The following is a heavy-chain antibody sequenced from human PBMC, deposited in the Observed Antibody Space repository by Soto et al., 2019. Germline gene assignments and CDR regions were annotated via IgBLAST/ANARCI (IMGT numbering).Heavy chain of an antibody. V-gene: IGHV1-69*12. CDR3: ARGAATKIVVVMYDAYEI. D-gene: IGHD3-22*01. CDR1: GATLNSFINYG. CDR2: IIPVFGSP. Sequence: QVQLVQSGAEVKKPGSSVKVSCEASGATLNSFINYGITWVRQAPGQGLEWMGGIIPVFGSPPYAQKIQGRVTISADESTRTAYMELSSLKSEDTAVYYCARGAATKIVVVMYDAYEIWDQGTMVTVSS. J-gene: IGHJ3*02.